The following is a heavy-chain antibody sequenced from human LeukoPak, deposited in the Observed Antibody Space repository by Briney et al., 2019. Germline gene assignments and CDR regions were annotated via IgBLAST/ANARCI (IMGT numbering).Heavy chain of an antibody. CDR2: IYYSGST. CDR3: ARGVDGWLIDY. D-gene: IGHD5-12*01. Sequence: PSETLSLTCTVSGGSVSSGSYYWSWIRQPPGKGLEWIGYIYYSGSTNYNPSLKSRVTISVDTSKNQFSLKLSSVTAADTAVYYCARGVDGWLIDYWGQGTLVTVSS. V-gene: IGHV4-61*01. J-gene: IGHJ4*02. CDR1: GGSVSSGSYY.